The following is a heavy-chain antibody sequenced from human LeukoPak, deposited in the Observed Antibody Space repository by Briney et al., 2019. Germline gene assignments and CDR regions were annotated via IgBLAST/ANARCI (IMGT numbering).Heavy chain of an antibody. J-gene: IGHJ4*02. CDR2: INDSGNV. CDR1: GGPFSGHY. D-gene: IGHD2-15*01. Sequence: SETLSLTCAVYGGPFSGHYWSWVRQSPGKGLEWIGEINDSGNVNYNPSLTSRVTISVDTLKNQFSLKLSSVTVADTAVYHCARGGDSGVYFDYWGQGTLVTVSS. V-gene: IGHV4-34*01. CDR3: ARGGDSGVYFDY.